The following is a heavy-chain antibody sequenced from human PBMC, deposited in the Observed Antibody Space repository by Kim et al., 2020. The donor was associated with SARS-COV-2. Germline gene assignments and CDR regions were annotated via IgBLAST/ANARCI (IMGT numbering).Heavy chain of an antibody. CDR1: GYTFTRYG. CDR2: ISAYNGNT. Sequence: ASVKVSCKASGYTFTRYGISWVRQAPGQGLEWMGWISAYNGNTNYAQKLQGRVTMTTDTSTSTAYMELRSLRSDDTAVYYCARNLGGRFLEWLSEYYFDYWGQGTLVTVSS. CDR3: ARNLGGRFLEWLSEYYFDY. V-gene: IGHV1-18*04. J-gene: IGHJ4*02. D-gene: IGHD3-3*01.